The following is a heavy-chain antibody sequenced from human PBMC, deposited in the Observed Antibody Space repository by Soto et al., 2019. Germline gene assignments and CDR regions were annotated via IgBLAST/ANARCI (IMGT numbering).Heavy chain of an antibody. CDR3: ARRATAVIAHDAFEI. D-gene: IGHD2-21*01. CDR1: GGSISSGGHY. J-gene: IGHJ3*02. V-gene: IGHV4-31*03. CDR2: IYYSGST. Sequence: QVQLQESGPGLVETSQTLSLTCTVSGGSISSGGHYWTWIRQHPGEALEWIGYIYYSGSTYYNPSLKSRVAISVDTSENQFSLKVNSVTAADTAVYYCARRATAVIAHDAFEIWGQGTMVIVSS.